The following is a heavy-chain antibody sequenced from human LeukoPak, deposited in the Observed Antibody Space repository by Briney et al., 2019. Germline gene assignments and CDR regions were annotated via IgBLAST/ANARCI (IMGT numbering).Heavy chain of an antibody. CDR3: ARAGDYYDSSGFYYWGNAFDI. V-gene: IGHV1-2*02. D-gene: IGHD3-22*01. CDR2: INPNSGGT. CDR1: GYTFTGYY. Sequence: ASVKVSCKASGYTFTGYYMHWVRQAPGQGLEWMGWINPNSGGTNYAQKFQGRVTMTRDTSISTAYMELSRLRSDDTAVYYCARAGDYYDSSGFYYWGNAFDIWGQGTMVTVSS. J-gene: IGHJ3*02.